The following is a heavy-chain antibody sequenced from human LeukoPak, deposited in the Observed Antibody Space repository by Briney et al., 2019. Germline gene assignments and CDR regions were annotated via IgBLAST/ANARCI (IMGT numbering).Heavy chain of an antibody. CDR1: GYTFTSYD. Sequence: ASVKVSCKASGYTFTSYDINWVRQATGQGLEWMGWMNPNSGNTGYAQKFQGRVTMTRNTSASTAYMELSSLRSEDMAVYYCARDGRGAVCSSTSCPPLLDVWGKGTTVTVSS. V-gene: IGHV1-8*01. CDR3: ARDGRGAVCSSTSCPPLLDV. J-gene: IGHJ6*04. D-gene: IGHD2-2*01. CDR2: MNPNSGNT.